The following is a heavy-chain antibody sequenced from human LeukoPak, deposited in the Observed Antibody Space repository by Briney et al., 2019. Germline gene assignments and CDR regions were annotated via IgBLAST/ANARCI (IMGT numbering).Heavy chain of an antibody. CDR3: ASAITMRWRNAFDI. D-gene: IGHD3-22*01. V-gene: IGHV4-4*07. Sequence: TSETLSLTCTVSGGSISSYYWSWIRQPAGKGLEWIGRIYTSGSTNYNPSLKSRVTMSVDTSKNQFSLKLSSVTAADTAVYYCASAITMRWRNAFDIWGQGTMVTVSS. CDR1: GGSISSYY. J-gene: IGHJ3*02. CDR2: IYTSGST.